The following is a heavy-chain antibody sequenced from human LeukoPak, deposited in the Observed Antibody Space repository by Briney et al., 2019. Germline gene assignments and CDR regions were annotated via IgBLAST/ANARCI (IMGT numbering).Heavy chain of an antibody. CDR1: GYTFTSYA. CDR3: ARGRHYDSSGYYYENEGADY. J-gene: IGHJ4*02. Sequence: ASVKVSCKASGYTFTSYAMNWVRQAPGQGLEWMGWINTNTGNPTYAQGFTGRFVFSFDTSVSTAYLQIGSLKAEDTAVYYCARGRHYDSSGYYYENEGADYWGQGTLVTVSS. CDR2: INTNTGNP. D-gene: IGHD3-22*01. V-gene: IGHV7-4-1*01.